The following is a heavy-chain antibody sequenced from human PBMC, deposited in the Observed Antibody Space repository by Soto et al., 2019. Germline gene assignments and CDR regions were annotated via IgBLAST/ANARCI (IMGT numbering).Heavy chain of an antibody. Sequence: SETLSLTCAVYGGSFSGYSWTWLRQPPGKGLEWIGEINHSGTTDYNPALKSRVTMSADTSKNQFSLRMTSVTAADTAVYYCARARFDSWSHIYYGLDVWGQGTSVTVSS. CDR1: GGSFSGYS. CDR3: ARARFDSWSHIYYGLDV. CDR2: INHSGTT. V-gene: IGHV4-34*01. J-gene: IGHJ6*02. D-gene: IGHD3-3*01.